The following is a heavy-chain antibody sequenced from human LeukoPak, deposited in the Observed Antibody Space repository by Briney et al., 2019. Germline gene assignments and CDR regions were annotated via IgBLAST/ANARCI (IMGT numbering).Heavy chain of an antibody. D-gene: IGHD3-22*01. V-gene: IGHV4-39*01. Sequence: SETLSLTCTVSGGSISSSSYYWGWIRQPPGKGLEWIGGIYYSGSTYYNPPLKSRVTISVGTSKIQFSLKLSSVTAADTAVYYCARHTYYDSSGYSGDQYFQHWGQGTLVTVSS. J-gene: IGHJ1*01. CDR3: ARHTYYDSSGYSGDQYFQH. CDR2: IYYSGST. CDR1: GGSISSSSYY.